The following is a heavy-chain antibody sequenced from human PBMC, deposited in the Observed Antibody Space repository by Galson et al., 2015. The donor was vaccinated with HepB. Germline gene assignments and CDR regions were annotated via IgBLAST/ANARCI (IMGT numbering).Heavy chain of an antibody. J-gene: IGHJ4*02. Sequence: TLSLTCTVSGGSISSGGYYWSWIRQPPGTGLGWIGYIYYSGSTYYNPSLKSRVTISVDTSKNQFSLKLSSVTAADTAVYYCAKVMVRGVMESYYFDYWGQGTLVTVSS. CDR2: IYYSGST. V-gene: IGHV4-30-4*01. CDR3: AKVMVRGVMESYYFDY. D-gene: IGHD3-10*01. CDR1: GGSISSGGYY.